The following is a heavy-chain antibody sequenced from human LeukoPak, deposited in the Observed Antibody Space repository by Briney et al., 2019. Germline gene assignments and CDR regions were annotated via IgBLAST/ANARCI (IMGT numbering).Heavy chain of an antibody. D-gene: IGHD2-21*01. CDR2: INPSGGST. J-gene: IGHJ6*02. CDR3: ARETFPNYYYYGMDV. Sequence: ASVKVSCKASGYTLTSYYMHWVRQAPGQGLEWMGIINPSGGSTSYAQKFQGRVTMTRDTSTSTVYMELSSLRSEDTAVYYCARETFPNYYYYGMDVWGQGTTVTVSS. V-gene: IGHV1-46*01. CDR1: GYTLTSYY.